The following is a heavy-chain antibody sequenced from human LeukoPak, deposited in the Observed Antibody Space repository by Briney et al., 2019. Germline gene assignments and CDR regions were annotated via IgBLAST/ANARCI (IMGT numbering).Heavy chain of an antibody. Sequence: GGSLRLSCAASGFTFGSYWMHWVRQAPGKGLVWVSRINSDGSSTSYADSVKGRFTISRDNAKHTLYLQMNSLRVEDTAVYYCARDRRYDFWSGYSSTRDFYYYMDVWGKGTTVTVSS. V-gene: IGHV3-74*01. J-gene: IGHJ6*03. CDR2: INSDGSST. CDR3: ARDRRYDFWSGYSSTRDFYYYMDV. D-gene: IGHD3-3*01. CDR1: GFTFGSYW.